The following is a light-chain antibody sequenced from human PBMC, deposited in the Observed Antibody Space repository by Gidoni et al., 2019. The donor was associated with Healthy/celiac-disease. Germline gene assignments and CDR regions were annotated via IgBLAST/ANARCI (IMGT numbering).Light chain of an antibody. V-gene: IGKV2-28*01. CDR1: QSLLHSNGYNY. Sequence: DIVMTQSPLSLPVTPGEPASISCRSSQSLLHSNGYNYLDWYLQKPGQSQQLLFYLGSTRASGVPGRLSGSGSGTDFTLKISRVEGEDVGVYYCKQAIQTPRTFGQGTKLEIK. J-gene: IGKJ2*01. CDR2: LGS. CDR3: KQAIQTPRT.